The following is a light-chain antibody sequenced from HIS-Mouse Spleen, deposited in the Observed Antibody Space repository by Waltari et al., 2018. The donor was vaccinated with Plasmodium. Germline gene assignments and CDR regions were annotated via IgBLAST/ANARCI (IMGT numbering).Light chain of an antibody. J-gene: IGLJ2*01. CDR2: EVS. CDR1: SSAVGGYNS. V-gene: IGLV2-8*01. Sequence: QSALTQPPSASGSPGQSVPIPCTGTSSAVGGYNSVSCYQQHPGKAPKLMIYEVSKRPSGVPDRFSGSKSGNTASLTVSGLQAEDEADYYCSSYAGSNNLVFGGGTKLTVL. CDR3: SSYAGSNNLV.